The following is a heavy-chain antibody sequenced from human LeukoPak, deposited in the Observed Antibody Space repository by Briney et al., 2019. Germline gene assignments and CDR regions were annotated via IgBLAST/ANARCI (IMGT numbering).Heavy chain of an antibody. V-gene: IGHV4-39*02. CDR3: AREMGVVTAHGIDV. J-gene: IGHJ6*02. D-gene: IGHD4-23*01. CDR2: IYYSGST. CDR1: GGSISSISSNNYH. Sequence: PSETLSLTCIVSGGSISSISSNNYHWGWIRQPPGKGLEWIGSIYYSGSTYYNPSLKSRVTISVDTSKNQFSLKLSSVTSADTALYYCAREMGVVTAHGIDVWGQGTTVTVSS.